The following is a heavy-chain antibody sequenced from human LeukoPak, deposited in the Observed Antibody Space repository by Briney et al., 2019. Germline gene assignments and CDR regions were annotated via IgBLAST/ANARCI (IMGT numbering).Heavy chain of an antibody. V-gene: IGHV4-59*08. J-gene: IGHJ4*02. D-gene: IGHD6-19*01. CDR1: GGSISSYY. CDR2: IYYSGST. CDR3: ARLNRAPVAGYYFDY. Sequence: SETLSLTCTVSGGSISSYYWSWIRQPPGKGLEWIGYIYYSGSTNYNPSLKSRVTISVDTSKNQFSLKLSSVTAADTAVYYCARLNRAPVAGYYFDYWGQGTLVTVSS.